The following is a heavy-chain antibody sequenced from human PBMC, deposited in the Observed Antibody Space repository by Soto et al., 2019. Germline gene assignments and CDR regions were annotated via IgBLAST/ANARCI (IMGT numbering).Heavy chain of an antibody. CDR1: GGSISTGGYS. J-gene: IGHJ5*02. CDR2: IYNSATT. V-gene: IGHV4-31*03. Sequence: QVQLQESGPGLVKPSQTLSLTCTVSGGSISTGGYSWSWIRQRPGKGLAWIGYIYNSATTYYNPSLKSRVTISVDTAKNQFSLKLSAVTVADTAVYYCARDPAPWGQGALVTVSS. CDR3: ARDPAP.